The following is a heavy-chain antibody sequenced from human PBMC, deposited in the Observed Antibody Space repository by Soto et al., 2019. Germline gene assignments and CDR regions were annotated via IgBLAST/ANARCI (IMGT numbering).Heavy chain of an antibody. D-gene: IGHD5-18*01. V-gene: IGHV4-34*09. J-gene: IGHJ4*02. CDR3: ARDKIKRGYSYGVDY. CDR1: GGSFSGYF. CDR2: INHSGIT. Sequence: PSETLSLTCTVSGGSFSGYFWIWIRQPPGKGLEWLAEINHSGITNYNPSVESRVSMSVDTSKNQFSLKLSSVTAADTAVYYCARDKIKRGYSYGVDYWGQGTLVTVSS.